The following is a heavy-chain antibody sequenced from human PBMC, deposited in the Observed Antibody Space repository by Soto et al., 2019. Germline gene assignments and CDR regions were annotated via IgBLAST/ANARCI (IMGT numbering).Heavy chain of an antibody. CDR1: GDTFSFYT. D-gene: IGHD3-10*01. Sequence: QVQLVQSGAEVKKPGSSVKVSCKASGDTFSFYTINWVRQAPGLGLEWVGRINPILSMSNYAQKFQGRVTMTADKSTSTAYRELRSLRSEDPAIYYCATSYGSGYRAFDYWGQGALVTVSS. V-gene: IGHV1-69*02. CDR3: ATSYGSGYRAFDY. CDR2: INPILSMS. J-gene: IGHJ4*02.